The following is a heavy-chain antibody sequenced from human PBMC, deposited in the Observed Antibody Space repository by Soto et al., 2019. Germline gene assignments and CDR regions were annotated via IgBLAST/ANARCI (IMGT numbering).Heavy chain of an antibody. V-gene: IGHV1-46*01. CDR1: GYTFTSYY. Sequence: ASVKVSCKASGYTFTSYYMHWVRQAPGQGLEWMGIINPSGGSTSYAQKFQGRVTMTGDTSTSTVYMELSSLRSEDTAVYYCASPPVGAVAGNEGAFDIWGQGTMVTVSS. CDR2: INPSGGST. J-gene: IGHJ3*02. CDR3: ASPPVGAVAGNEGAFDI. D-gene: IGHD6-19*01.